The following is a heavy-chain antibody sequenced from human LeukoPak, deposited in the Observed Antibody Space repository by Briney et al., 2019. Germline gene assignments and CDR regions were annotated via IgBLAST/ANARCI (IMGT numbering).Heavy chain of an antibody. CDR1: GGSISSSSYY. CDR3: ASLWGSSSWHYYYMDV. Sequence: SETLSLTCTVSGGSISSSSYYWGWIRQPPGKGLEWIGSIYYSGSTYYNPSLKSRVTISVDTSKNQFSLKLSSVTAADTAVYYCASLWGSSSWHYYYMDVWGKGTTVTVSS. CDR2: IYYSGST. D-gene: IGHD6-13*01. J-gene: IGHJ6*03. V-gene: IGHV4-39*07.